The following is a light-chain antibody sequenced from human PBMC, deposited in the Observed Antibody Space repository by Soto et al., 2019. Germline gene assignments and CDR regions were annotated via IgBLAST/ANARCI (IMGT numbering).Light chain of an antibody. CDR1: QTVRNNY. J-gene: IGKJ4*01. Sequence: EFVFTQSPGTLSLSPGERATLSFMASQTVRNNYLAWYQQKPGQAPRLLIYDASSRATGIPDRFSGGGSGTDFTLTISRLEPEDFAVYYCQQFSSYPLTCGGGTKVDIK. CDR2: DAS. V-gene: IGKV3-20*01. CDR3: QQFSSYPLT.